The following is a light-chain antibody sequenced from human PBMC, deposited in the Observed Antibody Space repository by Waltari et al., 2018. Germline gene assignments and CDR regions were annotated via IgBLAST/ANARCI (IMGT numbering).Light chain of an antibody. CDR2: SAN. CDR1: TGAVTSGYF. Sequence: QTVVTQEPSLTVSPVGTVTLTCASSTGAVTSGYFPTWFQQRPGQPPRSLIYSANNKPSWPPARFSGSLIGGKAALTLSGVQPEDEADYYCLLFYGGAYVFGTGTKLTVL. V-gene: IGLV7-43*01. CDR3: LLFYGGAYV. J-gene: IGLJ1*01.